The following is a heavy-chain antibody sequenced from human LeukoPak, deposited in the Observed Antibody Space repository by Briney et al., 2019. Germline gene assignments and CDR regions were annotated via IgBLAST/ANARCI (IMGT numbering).Heavy chain of an antibody. CDR1: GGSFSGYY. Sequence: SETLSLTCAVYGGSFSGYYWSWIRQPPGKGLEWIGKINHSGSTNYNPSLKSRVTISVDTSKNQFSLKLSSVTAADTAVYYCARRKAGYYDILTGPKTLDYWGQGTLVTVSS. CDR2: INHSGST. D-gene: IGHD3-9*01. CDR3: ARRKAGYYDILTGPKTLDY. V-gene: IGHV4-34*01. J-gene: IGHJ4*02.